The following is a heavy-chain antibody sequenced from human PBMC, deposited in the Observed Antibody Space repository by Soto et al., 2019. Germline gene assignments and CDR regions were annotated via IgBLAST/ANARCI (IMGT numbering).Heavy chain of an antibody. CDR1: GGSITNYF. V-gene: IGHV4-59*01. Sequence: SETLSLTCTVSGGSITNYFWSWIRQPPGKGLEWIGYMYYSGSTNYNPSLKSRVTMSIDTSKNQFSLKLSSVAAADTAVYYCARAAYYYFWSDNDDFLWFDPRGQGSLVTVSS. J-gene: IGHJ5*02. D-gene: IGHD3-3*01. CDR2: MYYSGST. CDR3: ARAAYYYFWSDNDDFLWFDP.